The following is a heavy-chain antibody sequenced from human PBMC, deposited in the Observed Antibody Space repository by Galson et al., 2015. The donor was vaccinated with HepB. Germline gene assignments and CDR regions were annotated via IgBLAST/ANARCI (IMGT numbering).Heavy chain of an antibody. CDR2: ISYDGSNK. CDR3: ARSRIADFHAFDI. Sequence: SLRLSCAASGFTFSSYAMHRVRQAPGKGLEWVAVISYDGSNKYYADSVKGRFTISRDNSKNTLYLQMNSLRAEDTAVYYCARSRIADFHAFDIWGQGTMVTVSS. D-gene: IGHD6-13*01. J-gene: IGHJ3*02. CDR1: GFTFSSYA. V-gene: IGHV3-30-3*01.